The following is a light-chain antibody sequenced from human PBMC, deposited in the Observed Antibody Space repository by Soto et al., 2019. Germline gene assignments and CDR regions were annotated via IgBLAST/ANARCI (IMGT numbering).Light chain of an antibody. V-gene: IGLV2-14*01. Sequence: QSVLTQPASVSGSPRQSITISCTGTSSDVGDGDFVSWYQQRPGNAPKLMIYKVSNRPSGVSNRFSGSKSGNTASPTISGLQAEDEADYYCCSYTRSYTWVFGGGTKVTVL. CDR2: KVS. J-gene: IGLJ3*02. CDR1: SSDVGDGDF. CDR3: CSYTRSYTWV.